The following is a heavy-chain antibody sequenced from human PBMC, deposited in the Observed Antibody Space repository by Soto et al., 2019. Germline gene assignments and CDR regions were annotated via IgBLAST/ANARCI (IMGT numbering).Heavy chain of an antibody. CDR3: ARDQYYYDSSGYRHFDY. D-gene: IGHD3-22*01. Sequence: GGSLRLSCASSGFTFISYWMHWVRQAPGKGLVWVSRINSDGSSTSYADSVKGRFTISRDNAKNTLYLQMDSPRAEDTAVYYCARDQYYYDSSGYRHFDYWGQGTLVTVSS. V-gene: IGHV3-74*01. CDR1: GFTFISYW. J-gene: IGHJ4*02. CDR2: INSDGSST.